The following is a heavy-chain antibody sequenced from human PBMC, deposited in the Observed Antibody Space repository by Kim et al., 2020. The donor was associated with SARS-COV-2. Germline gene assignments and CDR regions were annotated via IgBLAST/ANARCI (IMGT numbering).Heavy chain of an antibody. V-gene: IGHV3-21*01. J-gene: IGHJ4*02. D-gene: IGHD6-19*01. CDR2: ISSSSSYI. CDR1: GFTFSSYS. Sequence: GGSLRLSCAASGFTFSSYSMNWVRQAPGKGLEWVSSISSSSSYIYYADSVKGRFTISRDNAKNSLYLQMNSLRAEDTAVYYCARVAVRSYSSGSGIDYWGQGTLVTVSS. CDR3: ARVAVRSYSSGSGIDY.